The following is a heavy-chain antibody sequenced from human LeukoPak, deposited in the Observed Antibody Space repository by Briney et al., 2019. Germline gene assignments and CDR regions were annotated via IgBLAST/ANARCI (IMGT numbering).Heavy chain of an antibody. V-gene: IGHV3-23*01. D-gene: IGHD5-18*01. CDR3: AKDRRSNGFSVDS. CDR1: GFRFGSFG. CDR2: ISGSGRVK. Sequence: PGGSLRLSCAASGFRFGSFGMSWVRQAPGKGLEWVSTISGSGRVKDDAEGRFSISRDNSKNMVYLQMSSLRVDDTAVYYCAKDRRSNGFSVDSWGQGTLVTVSS. J-gene: IGHJ4*02.